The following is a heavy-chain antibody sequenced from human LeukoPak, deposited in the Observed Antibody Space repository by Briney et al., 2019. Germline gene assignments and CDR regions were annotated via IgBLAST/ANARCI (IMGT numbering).Heavy chain of an antibody. CDR2: IYDTGST. CDR1: GGSISSYY. CDR3: ARGGIAAGYYYYYYMDV. Sequence: SETLSLTCTVSGGSISSYYWSWIRQPPGKGLEWIGYIYDTGSTKYNPSLKSRVTISVDTSKNQFSLKLTSVTAADTAVYYCARGGIAAGYYYYYYMDVWGKGTTVTVSS. J-gene: IGHJ6*03. D-gene: IGHD6-13*01. V-gene: IGHV4-59*01.